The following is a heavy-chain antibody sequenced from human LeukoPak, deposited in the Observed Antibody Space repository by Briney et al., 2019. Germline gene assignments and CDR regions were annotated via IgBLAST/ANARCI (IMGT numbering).Heavy chain of an antibody. CDR1: GYSFSTTYY. V-gene: IGHV4-38-2*02. CDR2: FYQSGSA. J-gene: IGHJ4*02. D-gene: IGHD4-17*01. Sequence: PSETLSLTCTVSGYSFSTTYYWGWIRQPPGKGLEWIGNFYQSGSADYNPSLTSRVAISLDTSKNQFSLRLSSLIAADTAVYHCGISTSVTEYWGQGALVTVSS. CDR3: GISTSVTEY.